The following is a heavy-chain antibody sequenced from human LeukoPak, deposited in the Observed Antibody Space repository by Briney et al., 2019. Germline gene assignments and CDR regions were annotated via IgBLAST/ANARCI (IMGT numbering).Heavy chain of an antibody. CDR1: GGSISSSNW. CDR2: IYHSGST. D-gene: IGHD3-22*01. Sequence: SETLSLTCAVSGGSISSSNWWSWVRQPPGKGLEWIGEIYHSGSTNYNPSLKSRVTISVDKSKNQFSLKLSSVTAADTAVYYCARDINWYYYDSSGYYPGSYFDYWGQGTLVTVSS. V-gene: IGHV4-4*02. J-gene: IGHJ4*02. CDR3: ARDINWYYYDSSGYYPGSYFDY.